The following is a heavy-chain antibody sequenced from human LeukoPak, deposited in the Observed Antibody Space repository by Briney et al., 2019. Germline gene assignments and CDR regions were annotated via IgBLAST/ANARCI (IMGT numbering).Heavy chain of an antibody. CDR1: GFTFSDYE. CDR2: ISDESRAI. CDR3: ARAGAGWQLRPDSFHI. J-gene: IGHJ3*02. D-gene: IGHD6-19*01. V-gene: IGHV3-48*03. Sequence: PGGSLRLSCAASGFTFSDYEMIWVRQAPGKGLAWVTYISDESRAIFYADSVKDRFTVSRDNAKNSLYLQMNSLRAEDTAVYFCARAGAGWQLRPDSFHIWGQGTMVTVSS.